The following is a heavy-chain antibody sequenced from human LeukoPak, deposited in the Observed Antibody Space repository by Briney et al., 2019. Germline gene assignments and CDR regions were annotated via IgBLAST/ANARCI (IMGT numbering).Heavy chain of an antibody. V-gene: IGHV3-9*01. CDR1: GFTFDDYA. Sequence: SLRLSCAASGFTFDDYAMHWVRQAPGKGLEWVSCISWNRKSIGYADSVKGRFTISRDNAKKSLYLQMNSLRGDNTALYYCARDIGEGGYTYASFDYWGQGTLVTVSS. D-gene: IGHD5-18*01. J-gene: IGHJ4*02. CDR2: ISWNRKSI. CDR3: ARDIGEGGYTYASFDY.